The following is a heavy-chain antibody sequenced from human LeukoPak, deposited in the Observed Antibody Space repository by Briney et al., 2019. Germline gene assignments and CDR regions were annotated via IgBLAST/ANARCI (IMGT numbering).Heavy chain of an antibody. D-gene: IGHD2-2*02. CDR2: ISFDGSNK. CDR3: ARDPTPEDIVAVPAAIGYYYYYGMDV. V-gene: IGHV3-30*04. Sequence: GGSLRLSCAASGFTFSNYALHWVRQAPGKGLEWVAVISFDGSNKYYADSVKGRFTISRDNSKNTLYLEMNSLRAEDTAVYYCARDPTPEDIVAVPAAIGYYYYYGMDVWGQGTTATVSS. CDR1: GFTFSNYA. J-gene: IGHJ6*02.